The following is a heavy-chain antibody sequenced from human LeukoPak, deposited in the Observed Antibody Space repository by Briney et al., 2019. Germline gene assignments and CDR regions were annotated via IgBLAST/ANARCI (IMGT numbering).Heavy chain of an antibody. CDR3: ARGTTINNFDY. J-gene: IGHJ4*02. D-gene: IGHD5-12*01. V-gene: IGHV3-48*03. CDR1: GFAFSRFE. Sequence: GGSLRLSCAGSGFAFSRFEMNWVRQAPGKGLEWVSYISTSGSNIHYAGSVKGRFTISRDNAKNSLYLQMNSLREEDTAVYYCARGTTINNFDYWGQGTLVTVSS. CDR2: ISTSGSNI.